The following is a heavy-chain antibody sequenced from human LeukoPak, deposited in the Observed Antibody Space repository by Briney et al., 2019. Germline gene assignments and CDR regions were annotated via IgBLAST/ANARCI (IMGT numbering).Heavy chain of an antibody. CDR1: GGSISSYY. V-gene: IGHV4-59*01. CDR2: IYYSGST. Sequence: SETLSLTCTVSGGSISSYYWSWIRQPPGKGLEWIGYIYYSGSTNYNPSLKSRVTISVDTPKNQFSLKLSSVTAADTAVYYCARGKATYYYDSSGYYYGAFDPWGQGTLVTVSS. J-gene: IGHJ5*02. CDR3: ARGKATYYYDSSGYYYGAFDP. D-gene: IGHD3-22*01.